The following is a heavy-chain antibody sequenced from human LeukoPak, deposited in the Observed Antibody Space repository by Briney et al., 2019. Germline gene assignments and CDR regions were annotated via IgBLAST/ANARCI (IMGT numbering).Heavy chain of an antibody. CDR1: GFTFSHYA. CDR2: ISGSGGST. D-gene: IGHD3-16*01. CDR3: ARGLGATFYHY. J-gene: IGHJ4*02. Sequence: PGGSLRLSCAASGFTFSHYAMSWVRQAPGKGLEWVSVISGSGGSTYYADSVKGRFTISRDNPKNTVFLQMSSLRAEDTALYYCARGLGATFYHYWGQGTLVTVSS. V-gene: IGHV3-23*01.